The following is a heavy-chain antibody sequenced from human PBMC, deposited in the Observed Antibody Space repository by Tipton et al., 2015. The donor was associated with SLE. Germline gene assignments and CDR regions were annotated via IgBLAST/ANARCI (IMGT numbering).Heavy chain of an antibody. CDR1: GGSVSSGSYY. J-gene: IGHJ4*02. Sequence: TLSLTCTVSGGSVSSGSYYWSWIRQPPGKGLEWIGYIYYSGSTNYNPSLKSRVTISVDTSKNQFSLKLSSVTAADTAVYYCARLGQSGLSPGPFDYWGQGTLVTVSS. CDR3: ARLGQSGLSPGPFDY. D-gene: IGHD6-25*01. V-gene: IGHV4-61*01. CDR2: IYYSGST.